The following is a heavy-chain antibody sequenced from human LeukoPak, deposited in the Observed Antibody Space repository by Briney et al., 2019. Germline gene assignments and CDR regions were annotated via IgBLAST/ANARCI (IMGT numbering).Heavy chain of an antibody. Sequence: GGSLRLSCAASGFTFSGSALHWVRQASGKGLEWVGRIKSKTDGGTTDYAAPVKGRFTISRDDSKNTLYLQMNSLKTEDTAVYYCTTDRSGGSITMIVVVRFDYWGQGTLVTVSS. D-gene: IGHD3-22*01. CDR1: GFTFSGSA. CDR2: IKSKTDGGTT. J-gene: IGHJ4*02. CDR3: TTDRSGGSITMIVVVRFDY. V-gene: IGHV3-15*01.